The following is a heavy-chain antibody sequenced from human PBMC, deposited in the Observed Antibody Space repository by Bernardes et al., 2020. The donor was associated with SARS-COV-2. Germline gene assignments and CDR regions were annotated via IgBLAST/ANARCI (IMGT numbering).Heavy chain of an antibody. CDR1: GFTFSNAW. Sequence: GSLRLSCAASGFTFSNAWMSWVRQAPGKGLEWVGRIKSKTDGGTTDYAAPVKGRFTISRDDSKNTLYLQMNSLKTEDTAVYYCTTTRTRRGYNWKSEFDYWGQGTLVTVSS. V-gene: IGHV3-15*01. CDR3: TTTRTRRGYNWKSEFDY. J-gene: IGHJ4*02. D-gene: IGHD1-20*01. CDR2: IKSKTDGGTT.